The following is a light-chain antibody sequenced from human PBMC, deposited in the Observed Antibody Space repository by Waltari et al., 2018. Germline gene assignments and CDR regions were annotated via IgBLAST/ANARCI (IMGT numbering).Light chain of an antibody. V-gene: IGKV1-5*03. CDR1: QRISSW. J-gene: IGKJ1*01. CDR3: QQYNSSPWT. Sequence: CRASQRISSWLAWYQQQPGKAPNLLIYKASTLEGGVPSRFSGSGSGTEFTLSISSLQPDDFATYYCQQYNSSPWTFGQGTRVEIK. CDR2: KAS.